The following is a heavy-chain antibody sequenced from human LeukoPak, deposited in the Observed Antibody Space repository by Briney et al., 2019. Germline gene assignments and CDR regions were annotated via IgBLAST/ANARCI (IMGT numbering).Heavy chain of an antibody. CDR2: IHYSGST. Sequence: PSQTLSLTCTVSGGSVSSYTYYWSWIRQPPGKGLEWIGYIHYSGSTNYNPSLKSRVTISVDTSKNHFYLRLSSVTAADTAVYYCARDRDYGDSGRAFDVWGQGTMVTVSS. V-gene: IGHV4-61*03. J-gene: IGHJ3*01. D-gene: IGHD4-17*01. CDR3: ARDRDYGDSGRAFDV. CDR1: GGSVSSYTYY.